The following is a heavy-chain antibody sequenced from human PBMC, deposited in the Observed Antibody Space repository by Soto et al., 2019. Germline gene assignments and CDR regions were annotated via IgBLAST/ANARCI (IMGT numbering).Heavy chain of an antibody. Sequence: GGSLRLSCAASGFTFSNAWMSWVRQAPGKGLEWVGRIKSKTDCGTTDYAAPVKGRFTISRDDSKNTLYLQMNSLKTEYTAVYYCTTASPSRDVVVVAANDAFDIWGQGTMVTVSS. J-gene: IGHJ3*02. D-gene: IGHD2-15*01. CDR3: TTASPSRDVVVVAANDAFDI. CDR2: IKSKTDCGTT. V-gene: IGHV3-15*01. CDR1: GFTFSNAW.